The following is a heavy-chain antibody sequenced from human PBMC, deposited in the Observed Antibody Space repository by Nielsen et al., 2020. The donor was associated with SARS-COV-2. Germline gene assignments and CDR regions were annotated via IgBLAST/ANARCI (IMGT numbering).Heavy chain of an antibody. Sequence: WIRQPPGKGLEWIGEIYHSGSTNYNPSLKSRVIISVDKSKNQFSLKLSSVTAADTAVYYCARERVGGITIFGVVTRYGMDVWGQGTTVTVSS. D-gene: IGHD3-3*01. J-gene: IGHJ6*02. CDR2: IYHSGST. V-gene: IGHV4-4*02. CDR3: ARERVGGITIFGVVTRYGMDV.